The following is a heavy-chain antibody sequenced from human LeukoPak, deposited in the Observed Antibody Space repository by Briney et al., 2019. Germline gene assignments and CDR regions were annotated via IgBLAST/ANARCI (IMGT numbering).Heavy chain of an antibody. V-gene: IGHV4-39*07. J-gene: IGHJ4*02. Sequence: SETLSLTCTVSGGSISSSSYYWGWIRQPPGKGLEWIGSIYYSGSTYYNPSLKSRVTISVDTSKNQFSLKLSSVTAADTAVYYCARDSYYYDSSGYYLPDDYWGQGTLVTVSS. CDR2: IYYSGST. D-gene: IGHD3-22*01. CDR1: GGSISSSSYY. CDR3: ARDSYYYDSSGYYLPDDY.